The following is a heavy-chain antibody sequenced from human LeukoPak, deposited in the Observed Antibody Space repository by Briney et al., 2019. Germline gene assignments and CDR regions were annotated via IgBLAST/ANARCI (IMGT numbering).Heavy chain of an antibody. J-gene: IGHJ4*02. CDR2: ISGSGGST. CDR1: GFTFSSYA. D-gene: IGHD3-3*01. Sequence: PGRSLRLSCAASGFTFSSYAMSWVRQAPGKGLEWVSAISGSGGSTYYADSVKGRFTISRDNSKNTLYLQMNSLRAEDTAVYYCASLRFLEWLLYWGQGTLVTVSS. CDR3: ASLRFLEWLLY. V-gene: IGHV3-23*01.